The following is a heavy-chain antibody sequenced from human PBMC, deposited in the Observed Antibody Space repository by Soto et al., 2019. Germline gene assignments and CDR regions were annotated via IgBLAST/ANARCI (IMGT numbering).Heavy chain of an antibody. CDR1: GHPLTELS. D-gene: IGHD1-7*01. Sequence: XAVKVSCNISGHPLTELSIHWVRQAPGQGLEWVGGFNPEDGEVLSSQSLQGRVTFTQHTVTATVYMELSGLTSDDTAVYYCATPTPISGTIITNINFDYWGQGTLVTVSS. V-gene: IGHV1-24*01. CDR3: ATPTPISGTIITNINFDY. J-gene: IGHJ4*02. CDR2: FNPEDGEV.